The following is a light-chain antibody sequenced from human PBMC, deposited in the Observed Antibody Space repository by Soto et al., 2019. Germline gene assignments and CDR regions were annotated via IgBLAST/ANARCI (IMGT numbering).Light chain of an antibody. CDR2: VGS. J-gene: IGLJ1*01. CDR1: SSDIGSYNL. V-gene: IGLV2-23*01. CDR3: CSYAGISTYYV. Sequence: QSVLTQPASVSGSHGQSITISCTGTSSDIGSYNLVSWYQQHPGKAPKLIIYVGSKRPSGVSNRFSGSKSGNTASLTISGLQAEDEADYYCCSYAGISTYYVFGPGTKVTVL.